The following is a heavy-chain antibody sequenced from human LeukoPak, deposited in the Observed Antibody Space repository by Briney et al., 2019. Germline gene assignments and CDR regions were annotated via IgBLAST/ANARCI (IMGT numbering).Heavy chain of an antibody. J-gene: IGHJ2*01. CDR2: IYYSGST. CDR1: GDSISSSNYY. CDR3: ASLTATTYSSSWYSDYWYFDL. D-gene: IGHD6-13*01. V-gene: IGHV4-39*01. Sequence: SETLSLTCTVSGDSISSSNYYWGWIRQPPGKGLEWIGSIYYSGSTYYNPSLKSRVTISVDTSKNQFSLKLSSVTAADTAVYYCASLTATTYSSSWYSDYWYFDLWGRGTLVTVSP.